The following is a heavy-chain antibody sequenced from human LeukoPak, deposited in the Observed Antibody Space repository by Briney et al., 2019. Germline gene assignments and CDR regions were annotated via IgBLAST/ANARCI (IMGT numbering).Heavy chain of an antibody. D-gene: IGHD1-1*01. J-gene: IGHJ4*02. Sequence: GGSLRLSCAASGFTFSSYEMNWVRQAPGRGLEWVSYISSSGSTIYYADSVEGRFTISRDNAKKSLFLQMSRLRAEDTAVYYCARGLIVAGRTQLPPDFWGQGTLVTVSS. CDR3: ARGLIVAGRTQLPPDF. V-gene: IGHV3-48*03. CDR1: GFTFSSYE. CDR2: ISSSGSTI.